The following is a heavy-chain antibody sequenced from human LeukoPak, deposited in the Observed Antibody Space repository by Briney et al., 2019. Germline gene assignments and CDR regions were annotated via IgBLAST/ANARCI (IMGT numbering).Heavy chain of an antibody. V-gene: IGHV1-3*01. D-gene: IGHD1-26*01. CDR1: GYTFTSYA. Sequence: ASVKVSCKASGYTFTSYAMHWVRQASGQRLEWMGWINAGNGNTKYSQKFQGRVTITRDTSASTAYMELSSLRSEDTAVYYCARDQGIVGANYYFDYWGQGTLVTVSS. CDR2: INAGNGNT. J-gene: IGHJ4*02. CDR3: ARDQGIVGANYYFDY.